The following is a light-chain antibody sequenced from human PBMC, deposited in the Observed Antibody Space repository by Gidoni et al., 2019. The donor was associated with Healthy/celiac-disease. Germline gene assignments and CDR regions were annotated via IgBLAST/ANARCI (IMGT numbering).Light chain of an antibody. CDR3: QSADSSGTYRV. CDR1: ALPKQY. V-gene: IGLV3-25*03. J-gene: IGLJ2*01. Sequence: SYELTQPTSVSVSPGQTDRITCSGDALPKQYAYWYQQKPGQAPVLVIYKDSERPSGIPERFSGSSSGTTVTLTISGVQAEDEADYYCQSADSSGTYRVFGGGTKLTVL. CDR2: KDS.